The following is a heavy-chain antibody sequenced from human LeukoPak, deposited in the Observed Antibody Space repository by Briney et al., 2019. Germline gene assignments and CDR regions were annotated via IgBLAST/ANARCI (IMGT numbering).Heavy chain of an antibody. CDR1: GGSISSGDYY. J-gene: IGHJ1*01. CDR2: IYYSGST. CDR3: ARTSRTGEPEYFQH. V-gene: IGHV4-30-4*01. Sequence: SETLSLTCTVSGGSISSGDYYWSWIRQPPGKGLEWIGYIYYSGSTYYNPSLKSRVTISVDTSENQFSLRLSSVTAADTAVYYCARTSRTGEPEYFQHWGQGTLVTVSS. D-gene: IGHD2-8*02.